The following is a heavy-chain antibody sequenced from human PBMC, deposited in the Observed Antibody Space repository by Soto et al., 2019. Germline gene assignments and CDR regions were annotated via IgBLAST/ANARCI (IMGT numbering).Heavy chain of an antibody. J-gene: IGHJ6*04. D-gene: IGHD2-15*01. CDR3: TRDDVHCNGVRCYGVPMDF. V-gene: IGHV3-66*01. Sequence: EVQLVESGGDLVQPGGSLRLSCAASGFSVNSKYMSWVRQAPGKGLEWVSLIQSGGSTYYAGSVKGRFNISRDFSENTLFLQMNGLRVEDTAGYYCTRDDVHCNGVRCYGVPMDFWGKGTTVTVAA. CDR1: GFSVNSKY. CDR2: IQSGGST.